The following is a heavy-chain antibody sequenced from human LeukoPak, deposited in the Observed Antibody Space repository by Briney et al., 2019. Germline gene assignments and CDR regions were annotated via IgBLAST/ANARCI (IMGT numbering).Heavy chain of an antibody. J-gene: IGHJ4*02. CDR1: GFTSINYA. V-gene: IGHV3-23*01. CDR2: LIGSSGST. CDR3: AKGAYDYIEIGYFDS. D-gene: IGHD5-12*01. Sequence: GGSLTLSCAASGFTSINYAMKWVRQAPGKGLEWVSVLIGSSGSTDYADSVKGRFTISRDNSKNTLFLQMNSLRAEDTAIYYCAKGAYDYIEIGYFDSWGQGTLVTVSS.